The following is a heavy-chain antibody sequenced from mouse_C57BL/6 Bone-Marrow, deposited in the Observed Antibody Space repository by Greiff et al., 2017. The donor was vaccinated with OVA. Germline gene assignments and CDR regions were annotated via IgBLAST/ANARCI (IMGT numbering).Heavy chain of an antibody. CDR2: IRLKSDNYAT. V-gene: IGHV6-3*01. CDR3: TGYGSSLYYAMDY. D-gene: IGHD1-1*01. J-gene: IGHJ4*01. CDR1: GFTFSNYW. Sequence: EVQGVESGGGLVQPGGSLKLSCVASGFTFSNYWMNWVRQSPEKGLEWVAQIRLKSDNYATHYAESVKGRFTISRDDSKSSVYLQMNNLRAEDTGIYYCTGYGSSLYYAMDYWGQGTSVTVSS.